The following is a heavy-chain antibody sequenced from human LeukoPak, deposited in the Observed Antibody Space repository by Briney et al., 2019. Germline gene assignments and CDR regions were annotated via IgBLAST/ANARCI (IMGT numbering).Heavy chain of an antibody. CDR2: NYPGESGR. V-gene: IGHV5-51*01. CDR1: GYSFTNYW. D-gene: IGHD6-13*01. Sequence: GESLKISCQGSGYSFTNYWIAWVRQMPGKGLEWRGVNYPGESGRIYSPSFQGQIPLSGEKPIGPAELQWNSLKASGTGIYYRARHGHSAAFDVWGQGGMV. CDR3: ARHGHSAAFDV. J-gene: IGHJ3*01.